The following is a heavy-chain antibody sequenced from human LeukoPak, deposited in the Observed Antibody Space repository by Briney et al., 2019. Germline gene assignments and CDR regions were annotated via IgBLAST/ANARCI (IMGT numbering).Heavy chain of an antibody. CDR3: AGPAHGIAADEGIFFDWFDP. CDR2: IYYSGST. J-gene: IGHJ5*02. V-gene: IGHV4-39*01. D-gene: IGHD6-13*01. Sequence: SETLSLTCTVSGGSISSSSYYWGWIRQPPGKGLEWIGSIYYSGSTYYNPSLKSRVTISVDTSKNQFSLKLSSVTAADTAVYYCAGPAHGIAADEGIFFDWFDPWGQGTLVTVSS. CDR1: GGSISSSSYY.